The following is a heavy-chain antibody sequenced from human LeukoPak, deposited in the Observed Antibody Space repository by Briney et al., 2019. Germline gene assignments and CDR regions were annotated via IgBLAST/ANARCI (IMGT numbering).Heavy chain of an antibody. CDR1: GFTFSSYA. CDR2: ISSNGGST. D-gene: IGHD6-25*01. CDR3: ARDGGSGTFDP. V-gene: IGHV3-64*01. J-gene: IGHJ5*02. Sequence: GGSLRLSCAASGFTFSSYAMHWVRQAPGKGLEYVSAISSNGGSTYYANSVKGRFTISRDNSKNTLYLQMGSLRAEDMAVYYCARDGGSGTFDPWAREPWSPSPQ.